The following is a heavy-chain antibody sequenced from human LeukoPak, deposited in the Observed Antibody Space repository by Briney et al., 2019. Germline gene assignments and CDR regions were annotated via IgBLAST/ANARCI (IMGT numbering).Heavy chain of an antibody. J-gene: IGHJ4*02. CDR1: GFTFSSYA. CDR3: AKDLHYYGSGSYLFFDY. Sequence: GGSLRLSCAASGFTFSSYAMSWVRQAPGKGLEWVPAISGSGGSTYYADSVKGRFTISRDNSKNTLYLQMNSLRAEDTAVYYCAKDLHYYGSGSYLFFDYWGQGTLVTVSS. V-gene: IGHV3-23*01. CDR2: ISGSGGST. D-gene: IGHD3-10*01.